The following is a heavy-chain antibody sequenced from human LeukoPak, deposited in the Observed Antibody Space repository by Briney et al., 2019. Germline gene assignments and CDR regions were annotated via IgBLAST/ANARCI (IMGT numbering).Heavy chain of an antibody. CDR2: FYASGTT. V-gene: IGHV4-4*07. CDR3: AKDSSTWGNLAGHFDS. J-gene: IGHJ4*02. CDR1: GGSIVSHY. Sequence: SETLSLTCTVSGGSIVSHYWDWVRQPAGRGGEWRGRFYASGTTNTSPSLKSRVTMSVDTSKNQFSLKLSSVTAADTAVYYCAKDSSTWGNLAGHFDSWGQGTLVTVSS. D-gene: IGHD6-13*01.